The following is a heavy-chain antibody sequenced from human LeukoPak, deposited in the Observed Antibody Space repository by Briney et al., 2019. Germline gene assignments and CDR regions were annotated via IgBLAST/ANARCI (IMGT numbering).Heavy chain of an antibody. CDR1: GNSSTSYW. J-gene: IGHJ4*02. V-gene: IGHV5-10-1*01. CDR2: IDPSDSYT. D-gene: IGHD5-18*01. CDR3: ARLQYSISPADY. Sequence: GESLKISCKGSGNSSTSYWINWVRQMPGKGLEWMGKIDPSDSYTKYSPSFQGHVTISAEKSSGTAYLQWSSLKASDSAMYYCARLQYSISPADYWGQGTLVTVSS.